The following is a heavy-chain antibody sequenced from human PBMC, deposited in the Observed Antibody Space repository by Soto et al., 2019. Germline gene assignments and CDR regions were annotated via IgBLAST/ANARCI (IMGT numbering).Heavy chain of an antibody. D-gene: IGHD6-19*01. Sequence: QVQLVQSGAEVKKPGSSVKVSCKASGGSFSSYAISWVRQAPVQGLEWMGGIVPIFGAPTYAQKFQGRVKIIADNSTSTADMELSSLRSEDTALYYCARAGPVSGNHSFDIWGQGTLVTVSS. CDR2: IVPIFGAP. J-gene: IGHJ3*02. CDR3: ARAGPVSGNHSFDI. CDR1: GGSFSSYA. V-gene: IGHV1-69*06.